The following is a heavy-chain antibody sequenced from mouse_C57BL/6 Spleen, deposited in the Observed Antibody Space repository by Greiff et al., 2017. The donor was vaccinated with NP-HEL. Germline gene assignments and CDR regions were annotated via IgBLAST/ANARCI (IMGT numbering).Heavy chain of an antibody. CDR1: GYTFTSYW. J-gene: IGHJ2*01. CDR2: IDPSDSYT. CDR3: ARGYYGSSYVFDY. Sequence: QVQLQQSGAELVMPGASVKLSCKASGYTFTSYWMHWVKQRPGQGLEWIGEIDPSDSYTNYNQKFKGKSTLTVDKSSSTAYMQLSSLTSEDSAVYYCARGYYGSSYVFDYWGQGTTLTVSS. V-gene: IGHV1-69*01. D-gene: IGHD1-1*01.